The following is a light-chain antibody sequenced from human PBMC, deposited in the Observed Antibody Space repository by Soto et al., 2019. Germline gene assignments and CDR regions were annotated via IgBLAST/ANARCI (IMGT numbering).Light chain of an antibody. CDR3: QQYHNWPPLT. CDR2: DTS. CDR1: QSVSSN. J-gene: IGKJ4*01. V-gene: IGKV3-15*01. Sequence: EIVMTQSPATLSVSPGETATLSCRASQSVSSNLAWYQQKPGQAPRLLIYDTSTRATGVPARFSGSGSGAEFTLTITSLQSEDFAVYYCQQYHNWPPLTFGGGTKVEIK.